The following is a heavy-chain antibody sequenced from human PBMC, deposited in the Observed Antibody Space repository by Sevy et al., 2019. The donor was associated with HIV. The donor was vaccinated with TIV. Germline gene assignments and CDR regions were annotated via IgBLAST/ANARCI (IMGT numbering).Heavy chain of an antibody. CDR1: RFTFSDYY. Sequence: GGSLRLSCAASRFTFSDYYMSWIRQAPGKGLEWLSYISSSGSTIYYADSVKGRFTISRDNAKNSLYLQMNSLRAEDTAVYYCAREMEGVPGRAFHIWGQGTMVTVSS. V-gene: IGHV3-11*01. CDR2: ISSSGSTI. D-gene: IGHD6-19*01. J-gene: IGHJ3*02. CDR3: AREMEGVPGRAFHI.